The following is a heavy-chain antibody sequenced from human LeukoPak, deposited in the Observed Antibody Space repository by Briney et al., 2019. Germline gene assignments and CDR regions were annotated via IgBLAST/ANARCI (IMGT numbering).Heavy chain of an antibody. V-gene: IGHV3-48*03. CDR2: ISSSSSI. CDR3: AREYSSSSGRCFDS. D-gene: IGHD6-6*01. CDR1: GFTFSSYE. Sequence: GGSLRLSCAASGFTFSSYEMNWIRQAPGKGLEWVSYISSSSSIYYGDSVKGRFTMSRDNAKNSLYLQMNSLRAEDTAVYYCAREYSSSSGRCFDSWGQGTLVTVSS. J-gene: IGHJ4*02.